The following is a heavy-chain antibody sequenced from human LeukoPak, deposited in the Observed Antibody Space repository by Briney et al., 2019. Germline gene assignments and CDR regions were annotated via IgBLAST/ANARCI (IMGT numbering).Heavy chain of an antibody. D-gene: IGHD3-10*01. V-gene: IGHV3-30*18. Sequence: GGSLRLSCADSGFTFSSSGMHWVRQAPGKGLEWVAVISYDGSNKYYADSVKGRFTISRDNSKNTLYLQMNSLRAEDTAVYYCAKGMVRGVGAAFDIWGQGTMVTVSS. CDR2: ISYDGSNK. CDR1: GFTFSSSG. CDR3: AKGMVRGVGAAFDI. J-gene: IGHJ3*02.